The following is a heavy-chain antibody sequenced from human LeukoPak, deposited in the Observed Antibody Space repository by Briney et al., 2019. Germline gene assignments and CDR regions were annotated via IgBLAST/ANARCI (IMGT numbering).Heavy chain of an antibody. CDR2: IWYDGSNK. CDR1: GFTFSSYG. Sequence: GGSLRLSCAASGFTFSSYGMHWVRQAPGKGLEWVAVIWYDGSNKYYADSVKGRFTISRDNSKNTLYLQMNSLRAEDTAVYYCAKDLRPAGEQWLVSYFDYWGQGTLVTVSS. V-gene: IGHV3-33*06. CDR3: AKDLRPAGEQWLVSYFDY. J-gene: IGHJ4*02. D-gene: IGHD6-19*01.